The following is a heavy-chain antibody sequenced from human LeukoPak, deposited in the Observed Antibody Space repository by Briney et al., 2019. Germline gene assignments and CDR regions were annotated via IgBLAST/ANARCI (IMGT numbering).Heavy chain of an antibody. V-gene: IGHV1-2*02. CDR3: ARDPPAYPCTTTRCYPEVDY. D-gene: IGHD2-2*01. J-gene: IGHJ4*02. Sequence: ASVKVSCKASGYTFTSYDIHWVRQAPGLGLEWMGWINPNTGGTNSAQKFQGRVTLTRDTSLTTAYMELTSLRSDDTAVYYCARDPPAYPCTTTRCYPEVDYWGQGTLVTVSS. CDR2: INPNTGGT. CDR1: GYTFTSYD.